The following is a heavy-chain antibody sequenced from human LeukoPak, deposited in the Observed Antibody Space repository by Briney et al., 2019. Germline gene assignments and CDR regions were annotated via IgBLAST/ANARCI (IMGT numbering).Heavy chain of an antibody. D-gene: IGHD6-13*01. V-gene: IGHV5-51*01. CDR1: GYSFTSYW. Sequence: GESLQISCKGSGYSFTSYWIGWVRPMPGKGLEWMGIIYPGDSDTRYSPSFQGQVTISADKSISTAYLQWSSLKASDTAMYYCARSTQQLTSRWFDPWGQGTLVTVSS. J-gene: IGHJ5*02. CDR3: ARSTQQLTSRWFDP. CDR2: IYPGDSDT.